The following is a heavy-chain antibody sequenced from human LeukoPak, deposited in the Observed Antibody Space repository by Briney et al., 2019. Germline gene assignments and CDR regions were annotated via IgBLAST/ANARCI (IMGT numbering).Heavy chain of an antibody. CDR1: GGSFSGYY. CDR3: ARGKLTRGAFDI. CDR2: INHSGST. V-gene: IGHV4-34*01. J-gene: IGHJ3*02. Sequence: SETLSLTCAVYGGSFSGYYWSWIRQPPGKGLEWIGEINHSGSTNYNPSLKSRVTISVDTSKNQFSLKLSSVTAADTAVYYCARGKLTRGAFDIWGRGTMVTVSS. D-gene: IGHD2-2*01.